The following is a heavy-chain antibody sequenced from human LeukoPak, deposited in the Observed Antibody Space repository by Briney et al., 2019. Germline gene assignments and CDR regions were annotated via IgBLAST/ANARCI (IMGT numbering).Heavy chain of an antibody. V-gene: IGHV3-23*01. CDR2: ISGSGGST. Sequence: PGGSLRLSCAASGFTFSSYAMSWVRQAPGKGLEWVSAISGSGGSTYYADSVKGRFTISRDNSKNTLYLQMNSLRAEDTAVYYCAKDYRDNWNDGGDAFDIWGQGTMVTVSS. CDR1: GFTFSSYA. J-gene: IGHJ3*02. D-gene: IGHD1-20*01. CDR3: AKDYRDNWNDGGDAFDI.